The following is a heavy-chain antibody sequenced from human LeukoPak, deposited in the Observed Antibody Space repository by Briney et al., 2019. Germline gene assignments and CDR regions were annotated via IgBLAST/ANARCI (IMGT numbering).Heavy chain of an antibody. CDR1: GFTFSSYA. D-gene: IGHD5-24*01. V-gene: IGHV3-23*01. CDR2: ISGSGGST. Sequence: GVSLRLSCAASGFTFSSYAMSWVRQAPGKGLEWVSAISGSGGSTYYADSVKGRFTISRDNSKNTLYLQMNSLRAEDTAMYYCTRLRDGYDSDYWGQGTLVTVSS. J-gene: IGHJ4*02. CDR3: TRLRDGYDSDY.